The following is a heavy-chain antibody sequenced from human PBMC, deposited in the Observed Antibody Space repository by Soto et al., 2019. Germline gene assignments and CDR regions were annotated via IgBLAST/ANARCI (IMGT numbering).Heavy chain of an antibody. CDR1: GYTFTRYT. CDR3: ARGIATGQLDP. D-gene: IGHD2-15*01. V-gene: IGHV1-3*01. CDR2: INPDNGST. Sequence: ASVKVSCKASGYTFTRYTMNWVRQAPGQRLEWMGWINPDNGSTKSSQKFQDRVIITRDTSASTAYMDLSSLRSEDTAVYYCARGIATGQLDPWGQGTLVTVSS. J-gene: IGHJ5*02.